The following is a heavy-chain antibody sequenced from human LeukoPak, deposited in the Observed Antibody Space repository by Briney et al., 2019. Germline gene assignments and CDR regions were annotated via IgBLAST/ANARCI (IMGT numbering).Heavy chain of an antibody. V-gene: IGHV3-23*01. CDR2: ISGSGGST. CDR1: GFTFSSYA. CDR3: AKSENYDFWSGYYYAY. D-gene: IGHD3-3*01. Sequence: PGGSLRLSCAASGFTFSSYAMSWVRQAPGKGLEWVSAISGSGGSTYYADSVKGRFTISRDNSKNTLYLQMNSLRAEDTAVYYCAKSENYDFWSGYYYAYWGQGTLVTVSS. J-gene: IGHJ4*02.